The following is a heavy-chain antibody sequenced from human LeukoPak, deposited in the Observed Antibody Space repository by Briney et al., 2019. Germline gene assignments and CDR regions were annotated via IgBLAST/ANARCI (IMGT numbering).Heavy chain of an antibody. CDR1: GITLSNYG. J-gene: IGHJ6*02. CDR2: ISGSGGST. Sequence: GGSLRLSRAVSGITLSNYGMSWVRQAPGKGLEWVSAISGSGGSTYYADSVKGRFTISRDNSKNTLYLQMNSLRAEDTAVYYCAKETIVVVPAAIPTTYYYYGMDVWGQGTTVTVSS. D-gene: IGHD2-2*01. V-gene: IGHV3-23*01. CDR3: AKETIVVVPAAIPTTYYYYGMDV.